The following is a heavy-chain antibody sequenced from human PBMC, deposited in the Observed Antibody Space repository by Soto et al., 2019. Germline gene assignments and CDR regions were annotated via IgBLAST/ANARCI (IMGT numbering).Heavy chain of an antibody. J-gene: IGHJ5*01. CDR1: GASINSADYY. V-gene: IGHV4-30-4*01. Sequence: QVQLQESGPGLVKPSQTLSLTCAVSGASINSADYYWSWIRQPPGQGLEWIGYIYYSGSTYYNPSLKSRAAISADMSKNQFSLRLSSATAADTAVYYCARAVYCRSAACSNWFDSWGQGTLVTVSS. D-gene: IGHD2-2*01. CDR3: ARAVYCRSAACSNWFDS. CDR2: IYYSGST.